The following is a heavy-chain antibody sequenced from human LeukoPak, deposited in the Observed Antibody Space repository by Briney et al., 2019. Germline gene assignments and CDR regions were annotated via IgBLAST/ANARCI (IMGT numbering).Heavy chain of an antibody. CDR3: ARESGYYYDTSGYTFDY. D-gene: IGHD3-22*01. CDR1: GGSSNNYY. J-gene: IGHJ4*02. CDR2: IYTSGST. Sequence: SETLSLTWTVSGGSSNNYYWSWIRQSAGKGLEWIGRIYTSGSTNYNPSLKSRVSMSVDTSKNRFSLRLRSVTAADTAVYYCARESGYYYDTSGYTFDYWGQGILVTVSS. V-gene: IGHV4-4*07.